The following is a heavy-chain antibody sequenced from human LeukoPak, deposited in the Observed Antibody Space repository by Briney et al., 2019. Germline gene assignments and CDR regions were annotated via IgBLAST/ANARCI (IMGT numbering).Heavy chain of an antibody. V-gene: IGHV4-59*08. Sequence: SGTLSLTCTVSGGSISSYYWSWIRQPPGKGLEWIGYIYYSGSTNYNPSLKSRVTISVDTSKNQFSLKLSSVTAADTAVYYCARHTTMVHFDYWGQGTLVTVSS. D-gene: IGHD5-18*01. CDR3: ARHTTMVHFDY. CDR1: GGSISSYY. CDR2: IYYSGST. J-gene: IGHJ4*02.